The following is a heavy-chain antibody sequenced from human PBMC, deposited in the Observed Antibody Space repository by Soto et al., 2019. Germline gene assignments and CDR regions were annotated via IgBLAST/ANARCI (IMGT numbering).Heavy chain of an antibody. V-gene: IGHV1-69*06. Sequence: GASVKVSCQASGGTFSSYAILWVRQAPGQGLEWMGGIIPIFGTAKSAPPFQGRVTITADKSTSTAYMELSSLRSEDTAVYYCARADSSGYYYGDSAFDIWGQGTMVTVSS. J-gene: IGHJ3*02. CDR2: IIPIFGTA. CDR3: ARADSSGYYYGDSAFDI. CDR1: GGTFSSYA. D-gene: IGHD3-22*01.